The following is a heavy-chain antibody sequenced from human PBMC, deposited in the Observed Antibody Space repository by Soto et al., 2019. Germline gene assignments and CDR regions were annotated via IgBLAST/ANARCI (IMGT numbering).Heavy chain of an antibody. CDR1: GGSMKSFF. J-gene: IGHJ4*02. Sequence: PSETLSLTCTVSGGSMKSFFWSWIRQPPGKGLEWIGYIPNSGGPTYTPSLKSRVTIAIDTSGNQFSLRLTSVTTADTAVYYCAASQMGLISVLGTWGQGSQVTVSS. V-gene: IGHV4-59*01. D-gene: IGHD1-1*01. CDR2: IPNSGGP. CDR3: AASQMGLISVLGT.